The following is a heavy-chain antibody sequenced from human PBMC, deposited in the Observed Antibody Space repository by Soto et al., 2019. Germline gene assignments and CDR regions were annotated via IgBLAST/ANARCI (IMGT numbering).Heavy chain of an antibody. D-gene: IGHD2-2*01. CDR3: ARVGHCSSTSCYPFDF. Sequence: RASVKVSCKASGYTFTDFYMHWVRQAPGQGLEWMGWINPNSGGTNYAQKFQGRVTMTRDTSISTAYMELTRPRSDDTAVYYCARVGHCSSTSCYPFDFWGQGTLVTVSS. J-gene: IGHJ4*02. CDR1: GYTFTDFY. CDR2: INPNSGGT. V-gene: IGHV1-2*02.